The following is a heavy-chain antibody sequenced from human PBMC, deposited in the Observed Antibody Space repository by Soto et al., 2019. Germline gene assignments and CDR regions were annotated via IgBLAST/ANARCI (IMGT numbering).Heavy chain of an antibody. D-gene: IGHD3-10*01. V-gene: IGHV1-8*01. CDR2: LNPNSGNI. CDR3: ARGRASGSYYLLEY. J-gene: IGHJ4*02. CDR1: GNTFTSYD. Sequence: ASVKVSCKASGNTFTSYDINWVRQATGHGLEWMGWLNPNSGNIGYAQKFQGRVTMTRDTAIRTAYMEVSRLRSDDTAVYYCARGRASGSYYLLEYWGQGNLVTVSS.